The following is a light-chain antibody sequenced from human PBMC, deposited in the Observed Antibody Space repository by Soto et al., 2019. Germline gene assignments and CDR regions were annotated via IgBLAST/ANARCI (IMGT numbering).Light chain of an antibody. Sequence: QSALTQPASVSGSPGQSITISCTGTSSDVGGYNYVSWCQQHPGKAPKLIIYEVNNRPSGVSSRFSGSKSGNTASLTISGLQAEDEADYYCTSYTSSSTYVFGTGTKLTVL. J-gene: IGLJ1*01. CDR3: TSYTSSSTYV. CDR1: SSDVGGYNY. CDR2: EVN. V-gene: IGLV2-14*01.